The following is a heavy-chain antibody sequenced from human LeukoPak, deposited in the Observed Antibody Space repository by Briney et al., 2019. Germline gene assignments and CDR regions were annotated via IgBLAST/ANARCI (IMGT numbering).Heavy chain of an antibody. D-gene: IGHD6-13*01. CDR2: INHSGST. CDR3: ARGPGTWYYY. V-gene: IGHV4-34*01. Sequence: SETLSLTCAVYGGSFSGYYWSWIRQPPGKGLEWIGEINHSGSTNYNPSLKSRVTISIDTSKNQFSLKLSSVTAADTALYYCARGPGTWYYYWGQGTLVTV. J-gene: IGHJ4*02. CDR1: GGSFSGYY.